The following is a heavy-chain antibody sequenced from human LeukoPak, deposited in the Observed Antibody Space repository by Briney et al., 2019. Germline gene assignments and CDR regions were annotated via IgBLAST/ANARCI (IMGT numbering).Heavy chain of an antibody. D-gene: IGHD3-3*01. CDR3: ARGFRGFTIFGVVTTQYYFDY. J-gene: IGHJ4*02. Sequence: GASVKVSCKASGYTFTSYDINWVRQATGQGLEWMGWMNPNSGNTGYAQKFQGTVTMTRKTSISTAYMELSSLRSEDTAVYYCARGFRGFTIFGVVTTQYYFDYWGQGTLVTVSS. CDR1: GYTFTSYD. CDR2: MNPNSGNT. V-gene: IGHV1-8*01.